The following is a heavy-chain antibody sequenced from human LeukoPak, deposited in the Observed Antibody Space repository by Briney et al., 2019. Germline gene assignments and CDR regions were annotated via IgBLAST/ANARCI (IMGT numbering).Heavy chain of an antibody. J-gene: IGHJ6*02. CDR3: ATGITGTPSYYYGADV. CDR2: ISGSGGST. Sequence: GGSLRLSCAASGFTFSIYAMNWVRQAPGKGLEWVSAISGSGGSTYSADSVKGRFTISRDNSKNTLYLQMNSLRAEDTAVYYCATGITGTPSYYYGADVWGQGTTVTVSS. CDR1: GFTFSIYA. V-gene: IGHV3-23*01. D-gene: IGHD1/OR15-1a*01.